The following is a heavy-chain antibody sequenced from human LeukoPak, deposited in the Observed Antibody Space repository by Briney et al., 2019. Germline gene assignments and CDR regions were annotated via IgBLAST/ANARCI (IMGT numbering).Heavy chain of an antibody. J-gene: IGHJ3*02. CDR2: ISYSGST. Sequence: SETLSLTCTVSGGSINSGSYYWGWVRQPPGKGLEWVGSISYSGSTYDNPSLKSRVTISVDTAKNQFSLKLSSVTAADTAVYYCASGLWDDAFDIWGQGTMVTVSS. D-gene: IGHD5-18*01. CDR1: GGSINSGSYY. V-gene: IGHV4-39*07. CDR3: ASGLWDDAFDI.